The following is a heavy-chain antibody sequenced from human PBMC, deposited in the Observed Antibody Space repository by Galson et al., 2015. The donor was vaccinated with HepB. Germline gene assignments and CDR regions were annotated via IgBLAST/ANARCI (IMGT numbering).Heavy chain of an antibody. D-gene: IGHD3-16*02. Sequence: GFSVTSHGMNWVRQAPGKGLEWVSGISATDGSTSYADSVKGRFAIYRDKSKNTLYLEMNSLRAEDTALYYCARVGEVIPPGTLPWGPKKTPVGLDYSGQGTLVTVSS. CDR3: ARVGEVIPPGTLPWGPKKTPVGLDY. CDR2: ISATDGST. J-gene: IGHJ4*02. CDR1: GFSVTSHG. V-gene: IGHV3-23*01.